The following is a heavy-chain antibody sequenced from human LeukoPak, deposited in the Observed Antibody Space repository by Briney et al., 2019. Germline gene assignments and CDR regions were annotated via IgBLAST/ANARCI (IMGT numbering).Heavy chain of an antibody. CDR3: ARRNRGLVDY. Sequence: SETLSLTCTVSGGSISSGDFYWSWIRQPPGKGLEWLGYIFYSGSTYYNPSLKSRVTISVDTSKNQFSLMLSSVTAADTAVYYCARRNRGLVDYWGQGTLVTVSS. J-gene: IGHJ4*02. CDR1: GGSISSGDFY. D-gene: IGHD7-27*01. V-gene: IGHV4-30-4*08. CDR2: IFYSGST.